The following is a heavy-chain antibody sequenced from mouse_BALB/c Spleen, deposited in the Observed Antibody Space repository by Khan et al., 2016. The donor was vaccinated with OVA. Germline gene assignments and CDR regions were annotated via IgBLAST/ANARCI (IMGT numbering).Heavy chain of an antibody. CDR2: INPSNGYN. CDR1: GYTFTSYT. CDR3: VRDGAYHRNDGWFAY. Sequence: VQLQQSGAELARPGASVKMSCKASGYTFTSYTIHWIKKRPGQGLEWIGYINPSNGYNNYNQKFKDKATLTTDKYSTPAYLQLSSLTSDDSAVYNCVRDGAYHRNDGWFAYWGQGTLVTVSA. D-gene: IGHD2-14*01. J-gene: IGHJ3*01. V-gene: IGHV1-4*01.